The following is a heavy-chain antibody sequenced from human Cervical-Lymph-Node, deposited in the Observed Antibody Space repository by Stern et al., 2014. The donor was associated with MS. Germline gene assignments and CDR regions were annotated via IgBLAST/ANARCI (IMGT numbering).Heavy chain of an antibody. CDR1: GFTFSYHA. J-gene: IGHJ4*02. D-gene: IGHD4-17*01. CDR3: ARGGAVTSSEYYFDY. V-gene: IGHV3-30*01. Sequence: VHLVESGGGVVQPGRSLRLSCAASGFTFSYHAMHWVRQAPGKGLEWVAVISYDGSDNYYAGSVKGRFTLSRDNSKNPLYLQMNSLRAEDTAVYYCARGGAVTSSEYYFDYWGQGTLVTVSS. CDR2: ISYDGSDN.